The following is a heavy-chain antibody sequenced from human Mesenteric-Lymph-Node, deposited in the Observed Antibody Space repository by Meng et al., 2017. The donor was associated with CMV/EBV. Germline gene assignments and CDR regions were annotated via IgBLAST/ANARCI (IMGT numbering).Heavy chain of an antibody. D-gene: IGHD3-22*01. V-gene: IGHV3-30*02. J-gene: IGHJ3*02. CDR2: VQYDGIQI. CDR3: AKDTLFGRGDSIDI. Sequence: GSLKISGAASGFSLRSHGMHWVRQAPGKGREWVAFVQYDGIQIWYAGSVKGRFTISRDNSKNTVFLQMNSLRTEDTAVYYCAKDTLFGRGDSIDIWGQGTRVTVSS. CDR1: GFSLRSHG.